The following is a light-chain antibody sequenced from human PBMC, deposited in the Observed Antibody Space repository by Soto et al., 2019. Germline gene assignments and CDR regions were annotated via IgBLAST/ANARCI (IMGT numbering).Light chain of an antibody. CDR2: AAS. CDR1: QGISNY. CDR3: SKYNSAPSLT. V-gene: IGKV1-27*01. Sequence: DIQMTQSPSSLSASVGDRVTITCRASQGISNYLAWYQQKPGKVPKLLIYAASTLQSGVPSRFSGSGSGTDFTLTISSLQPEDVATYYCSKYNSAPSLTFGGGTKVEIK. J-gene: IGKJ4*01.